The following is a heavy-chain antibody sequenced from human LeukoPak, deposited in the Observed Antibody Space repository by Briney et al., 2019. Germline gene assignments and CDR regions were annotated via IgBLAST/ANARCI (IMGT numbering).Heavy chain of an antibody. CDR3: AKDCRTTYYYDSSGYYWDY. J-gene: IGHJ4*02. CDR1: GFTFSSYA. D-gene: IGHD3-22*01. CDR2: ISGSGGST. Sequence: GGSLRLSCAASGFTFSSYAMSWVRQAPGKGLEWVSAISGSGGSTYYADSVKGRFTISRDNSKNTLYLQMNSLRAENTAVYYCAKDCRTTYYYDSSGYYWDYWGQGTLVTVSS. V-gene: IGHV3-23*01.